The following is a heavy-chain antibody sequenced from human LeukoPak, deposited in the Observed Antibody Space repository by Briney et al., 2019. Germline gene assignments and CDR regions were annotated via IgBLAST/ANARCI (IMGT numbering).Heavy chain of an antibody. CDR2: LYSGGNR. V-gene: IGHV3-23*03. D-gene: IGHD1-26*01. Sequence: GGSLRLSCAGSGFTFNNYAMSWVRRAPRKGLEWVSTLYSGGNRYYADSVRGRFTISRDDSRNTLFLQMNNLRVEDTAMYYCARESGDRPGLPGRWGQGTLVTVSS. CDR3: ARESGDRPGLPGR. J-gene: IGHJ4*02. CDR1: GFTFNNYA.